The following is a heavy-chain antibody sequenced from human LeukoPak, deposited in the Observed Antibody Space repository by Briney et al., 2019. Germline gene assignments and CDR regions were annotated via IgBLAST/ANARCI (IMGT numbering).Heavy chain of an antibody. V-gene: IGHV3-72*01. CDR2: MRNKAISYAT. CDR1: RFILSDHY. Sequence: GGSLTLSCAVSRFILSDHYMVWLRQAPGKGLEWVGRMRNKAISYATEYSASVKGRFTISRDDSKNSLYLQMNSLKTEDTAMYYCARYSGSYLRGLADWGQGTMVTVSS. D-gene: IGHD1-26*01. J-gene: IGHJ3*01. CDR3: ARYSGSYLRGLAD.